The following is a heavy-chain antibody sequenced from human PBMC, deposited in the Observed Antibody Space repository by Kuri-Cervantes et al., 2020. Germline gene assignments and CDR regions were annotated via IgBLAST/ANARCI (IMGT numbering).Heavy chain of an antibody. D-gene: IGHD3-9*01. V-gene: IGHV4-59*01. Sequence: SETLSLTCAVYGGSFSGYYWSWIRQPPGKGLEWIGYIYDTGATNYNPSLKSRVTMSVDTSKNQFSLKMSSVTAADTAVYYCAREGAVDYDILTGARPIDPWGQGTLVTVSS. J-gene: IGHJ5*02. CDR2: IYDTGAT. CDR3: AREGAVDYDILTGARPIDP. CDR1: GGSFSGYY.